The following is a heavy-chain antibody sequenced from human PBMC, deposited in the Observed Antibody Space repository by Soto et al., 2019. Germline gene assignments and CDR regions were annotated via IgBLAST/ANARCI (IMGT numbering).Heavy chain of an antibody. J-gene: IGHJ4*02. CDR2: IYPDDSDT. V-gene: IGHV5-51*01. CDR3: ARHGSFWSGYYYWLDY. CDR1: GYSFTSYW. D-gene: IGHD3-3*01. Sequence: PGESLKISCKGSGYSFTSYWIGWVRQMPGKGLEWMGIIYPDDSDTRYSPSFQGQVTISADKSISTAYLQWSSLKASDTAMYYCARHGSFWSGYYYWLDYWGQGTLVTVSS.